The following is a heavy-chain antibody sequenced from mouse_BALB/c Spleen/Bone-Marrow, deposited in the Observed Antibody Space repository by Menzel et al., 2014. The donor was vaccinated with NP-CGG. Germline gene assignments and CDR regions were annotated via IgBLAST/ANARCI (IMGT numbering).Heavy chain of an antibody. CDR3: AREVYGSWFAY. J-gene: IGHJ3*01. D-gene: IGHD2-2*01. V-gene: IGHV1-4*01. CDR1: GYTFDYYT. CDR2: INPSSGYT. Sequence: QVQLQQSGAELARPGASVKMSCKASGYTFDYYTVQWVKQRPGQGLEWIGYINPSSGYTNYNQKFKDKATLTADKSSSTAYMQLSSLTSEDSAVYYCAREVYGSWFAYWGRGTLVTVSA.